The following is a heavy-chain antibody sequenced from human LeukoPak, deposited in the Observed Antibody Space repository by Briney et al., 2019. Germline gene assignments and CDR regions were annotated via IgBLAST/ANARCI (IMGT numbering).Heavy chain of an antibody. J-gene: IGHJ4*02. D-gene: IGHD6-19*01. CDR1: GGSFSGYY. Sequence: PETLSLTCAVYGGSFSGYYWSWIRQPPGKGLEWIGEINHSGSTNYNPSLKSRVTISVDTSKNQFSLKLSSVTAADTAVYYCARDYSSGQDYWGQGTLVTVSS. CDR2: INHSGST. V-gene: IGHV4-34*01. CDR3: ARDYSSGQDY.